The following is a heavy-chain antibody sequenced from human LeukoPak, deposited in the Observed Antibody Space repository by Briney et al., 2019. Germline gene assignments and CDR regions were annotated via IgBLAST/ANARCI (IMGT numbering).Heavy chain of an antibody. CDR3: ARREQLGYYYYMDV. Sequence: SETLSLTCTVSGGSISSSSYYWGWIRQPPGKGLEWIGSIYYSGSTYYNPSLKSRVTISVDTSKNQFSLKLSSVTAADTAVYYCARREQLGYYYYMDVWGKGTTVTVSS. J-gene: IGHJ6*03. CDR1: GGSISSSSYY. CDR2: IYYSGST. V-gene: IGHV4-39*07. D-gene: IGHD1-26*01.